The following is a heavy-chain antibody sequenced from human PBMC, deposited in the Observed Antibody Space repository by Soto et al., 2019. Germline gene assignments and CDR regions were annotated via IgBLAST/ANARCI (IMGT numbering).Heavy chain of an antibody. CDR1: GFSLSSPAVG. J-gene: IGHJ4*02. D-gene: IGHD6-19*01. CDR3: AHGSGWLSDY. Sequence: QITLKESGPTLVKPTQTLTLTCTFSGFSLSSPAVGVNWIRQPPGKALEWLALIYWDDDQQYSPSLRSRLTITKDTSKIQVVLTMTNVDPVDTATYYCAHGSGWLSDYWGQGTLVTVSS. CDR2: IYWDDDQ. V-gene: IGHV2-5*02.